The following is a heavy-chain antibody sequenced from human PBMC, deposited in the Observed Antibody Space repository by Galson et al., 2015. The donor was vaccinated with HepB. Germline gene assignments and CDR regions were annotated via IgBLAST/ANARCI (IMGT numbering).Heavy chain of an antibody. D-gene: IGHD4-23*01. CDR1: GGSFSGYY. CDR3: ARGARSYGGNSEYTD. J-gene: IGHJ4*02. V-gene: IGHV4-34*01. Sequence: LSLTCAVYGGSFSGYYWSWIRQPPGKGLEWIGEINHSGSTNYNPSLKSRVTISVDTSKNQFSLKLSSVTAADTAVYYCARGARSYGGNSEYTDWGQGTLVTVSS. CDR2: INHSGST.